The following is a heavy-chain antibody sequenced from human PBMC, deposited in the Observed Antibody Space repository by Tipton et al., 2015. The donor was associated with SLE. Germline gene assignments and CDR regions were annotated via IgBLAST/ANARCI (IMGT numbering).Heavy chain of an antibody. CDR1: SYTFTSYG. CDR2: ISAYNGDT. CDR3: ARDALYYRNSFDI. D-gene: IGHD1-14*01. Sequence: QLVQSGVEVKKPGATVKVSCKASSYTFTSYGICWVRQAPGQGLEWMGWISAYNGDTNYAQKFQGRVTMTTDTSTSTAYMELRSLRANDTAVYYCARDALYYRNSFDIWGHGTMVTFSS. V-gene: IGHV1-18*01. J-gene: IGHJ3*02.